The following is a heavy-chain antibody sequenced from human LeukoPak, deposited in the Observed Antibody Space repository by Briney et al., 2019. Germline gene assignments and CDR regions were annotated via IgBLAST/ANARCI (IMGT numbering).Heavy chain of an antibody. J-gene: IGHJ4*02. Sequence: ASVKVSCKASGYTFTGFYIHWVRQAPGQGPEWMGWINPNGGGTNYAQKFQGRVTMTRDTSISTVYMELSRLKSDDTAVYYSARLDVQYSFENWGRGTLVTVSS. V-gene: IGHV1-2*02. CDR3: ARLDVQYSFEN. CDR2: INPNGGGT. CDR1: GYTFTGFY.